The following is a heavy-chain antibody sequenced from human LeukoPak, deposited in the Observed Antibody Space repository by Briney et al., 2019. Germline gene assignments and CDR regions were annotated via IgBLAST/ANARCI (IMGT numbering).Heavy chain of an antibody. CDR3: ARARGDTAWIRD. Sequence: ASVKVSCKASGYTFTGYYMHWVRQAPGQGLEWMGWINPNSGGTNYAQKFQGRFTMTRDTSISTAYMELSRLRSDDTAVYYCARARGDTAWIRDWGQGTLVTVSS. V-gene: IGHV1-2*02. CDR1: GYTFTGYY. D-gene: IGHD5-18*01. J-gene: IGHJ4*02. CDR2: INPNSGGT.